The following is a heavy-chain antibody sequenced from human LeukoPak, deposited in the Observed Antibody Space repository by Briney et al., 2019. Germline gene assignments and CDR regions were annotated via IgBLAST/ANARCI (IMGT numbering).Heavy chain of an antibody. Sequence: SETLSLTCAVYGGSFSGYSWNWIRQPPVKGLEWIGEINHSGGTNYNPSLKSRVTISVDTSKKQFSLKLSSVTAADTAVYYCARLSPAAFDIWGQGTMVTVSS. CDR1: GGSFSGYS. V-gene: IGHV4-34*01. CDR2: INHSGGT. J-gene: IGHJ3*02. CDR3: ARLSPAAFDI.